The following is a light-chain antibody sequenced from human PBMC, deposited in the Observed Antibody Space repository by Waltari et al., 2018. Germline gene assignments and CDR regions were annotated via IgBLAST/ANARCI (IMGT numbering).Light chain of an antibody. CDR2: RNN. J-gene: IGLJ2*01. CDR1: SSNIGSNY. V-gene: IGLV1-47*01. Sequence: QSVLTQPPSGSGTPGQRVTIPCSGSSSNIGSNYVYWYQQLPGTAPRLPIYRNNQRPSGVPDRFSGSKSGTSASLAISGLRSDDEADYYCAAWDDTLSGVVFGGGTKLTVL. CDR3: AAWDDTLSGVV.